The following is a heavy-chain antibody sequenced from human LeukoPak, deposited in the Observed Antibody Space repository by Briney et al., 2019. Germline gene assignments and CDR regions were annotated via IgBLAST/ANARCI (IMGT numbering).Heavy chain of an antibody. CDR2: ISGSGDRT. CDR3: ASPPQSGYYDPLDY. V-gene: IGHV3-23*01. D-gene: IGHD3-22*01. Sequence: GGSLRLSCAASGFTFSSYGMSWVRQTPGKGLEWVSTISGSGDRTYYADSVKGRFTISRDNSKNTLYLQMNSLRAEDTAVYYCASPPQSGYYDPLDYWGQGTLVTVSS. J-gene: IGHJ4*02. CDR1: GFTFSSYG.